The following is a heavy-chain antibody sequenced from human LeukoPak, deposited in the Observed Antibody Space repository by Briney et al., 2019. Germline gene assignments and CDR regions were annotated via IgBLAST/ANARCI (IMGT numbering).Heavy chain of an antibody. CDR3: GVVPAAKSGYYYYYYGMDV. J-gene: IGHJ6*02. V-gene: IGHV3-48*03. CDR1: GSTFSSYE. CDR2: ISSSGSTI. D-gene: IGHD2-2*01. Sequence: GGSLRLSCAASGSTFSSYEMNWVRQAPGKGLEWVSYISSSGSTIYYADSVKGRFTISRDNAKNSLYLQMNSLRAEDTAVYYCGVVPAAKSGYYYYYYGMDVWGQGTTVTVSS.